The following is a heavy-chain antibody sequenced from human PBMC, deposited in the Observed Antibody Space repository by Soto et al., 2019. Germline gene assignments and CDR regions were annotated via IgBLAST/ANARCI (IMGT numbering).Heavy chain of an antibody. Sequence: PSETLSLTCTVSGGSISSADYYWNWIRQPPGKGLEWIGYIYYSGSTYYSPSLKSRVTVSLDTSKNQFSLNLKSVIAADTAVYYCARLGAYGLKRDWFDSWGPGTLVTVSS. V-gene: IGHV4-30-4*01. CDR1: GGSISSADYY. CDR3: ARLGAYGLKRDWFDS. D-gene: IGHD4-17*01. CDR2: IYYSGST. J-gene: IGHJ5*01.